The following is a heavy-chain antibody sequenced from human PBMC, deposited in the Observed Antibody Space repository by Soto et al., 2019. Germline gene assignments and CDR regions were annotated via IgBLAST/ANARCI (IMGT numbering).Heavy chain of an antibody. V-gene: IGHV1-58*01. J-gene: IGHJ3*02. CDR2: IVVGSGNT. CDR3: AAAYVDIVATTPDAFDI. CDR1: GFTFTSSA. D-gene: IGHD5-12*01. Sequence: VKVSCKASGFTFTSSAVQWVRQARGQRLEWIGWIVVGSGNTNYAQKFQERVTITRDMSTSTAYMELSSLRSEDTAVYYCAAAYVDIVATTPDAFDIWGQGTMVTVSS.